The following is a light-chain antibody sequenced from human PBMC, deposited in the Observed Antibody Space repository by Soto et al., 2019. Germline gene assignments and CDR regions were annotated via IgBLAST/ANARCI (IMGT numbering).Light chain of an antibody. CDR3: HQFGYSPRT. Sequence: EIVLTQSPGTLPLSPGETATLSCRASQTVNSDYLAWFQQRPGQAPRLLIFATSRRATDIPDRFSGSGSGTDFPLAIRRLEPEDFAVYYCHQFGYSPRTFGQGTKVE. CDR2: ATS. CDR1: QTVNSDY. J-gene: IGKJ1*01. V-gene: IGKV3-20*01.